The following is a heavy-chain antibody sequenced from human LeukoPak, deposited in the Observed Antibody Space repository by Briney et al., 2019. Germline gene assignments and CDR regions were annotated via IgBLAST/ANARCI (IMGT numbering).Heavy chain of an antibody. CDR1: GGTFSSYA. D-gene: IGHD3-3*01. J-gene: IGHJ6*02. CDR3: ARDIGSPSGFWSGYYKSYYYGMDV. V-gene: IGHV1-69*13. Sequence: SVKVSCKASGGTFSSYAISWLRQAPGQGLEWMGGIIPIFGTANYAQKFQGRVTITADESTSTAYMELSSLRSEDTAVYYCARDIGSPSGFWSGYYKSYYYGMDVWGQGTTVTVSS. CDR2: IIPIFGTA.